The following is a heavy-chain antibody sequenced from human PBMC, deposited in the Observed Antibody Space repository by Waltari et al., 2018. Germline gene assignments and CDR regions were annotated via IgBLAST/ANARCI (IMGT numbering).Heavy chain of an antibody. J-gene: IGHJ6*02. Sequence: EVQLVESGGGLVQPGGSLRLSCPVSGFTFSTYDMNWDRQAPGKGLEWVSYISSSGNTIYYADSVKGRFTISRDNAKKLLYLQMNSLRAEDTAVYYCARDSLDSGNYYVYHFYGLDVWGQGTTVTVS. D-gene: IGHD1-26*01. V-gene: IGHV3-48*03. CDR2: ISSSGNTI. CDR3: ARDSLDSGNYYVYHFYGLDV. CDR1: GFTFSTYD.